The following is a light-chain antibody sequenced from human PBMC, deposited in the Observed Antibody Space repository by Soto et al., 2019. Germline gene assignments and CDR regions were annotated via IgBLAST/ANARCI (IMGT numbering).Light chain of an antibody. J-gene: IGKJ1*01. CDR3: QQYGSSPRT. Sequence: EIVLTQSPGTLSLSPGERATLSCRASQSVSSSYLAWYQQKPGQAPRLLIYGASSWATGIPDRISGSGSGTDFTLTISRLEPEDFAVYYCQQYGSSPRTFGQGTKVEIK. V-gene: IGKV3-20*01. CDR2: GAS. CDR1: QSVSSSY.